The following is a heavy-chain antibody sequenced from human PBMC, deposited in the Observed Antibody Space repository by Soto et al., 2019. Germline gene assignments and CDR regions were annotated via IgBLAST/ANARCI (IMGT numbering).Heavy chain of an antibody. CDR1: GGSLSSGGYS. CDR3: ARERYYDYVWGNFFDY. Sequence: PSETLSPTCAVSGGSLSSGGYSWSWIRQPPGKGLEWIGYIYYSGSTYYNPSLKSRVTISVDRSKNQFSLKLSSVTAADTAVYYCARERYYDYVWGNFFDYWRQGTLVPVSS. V-gene: IGHV4-31*11. CDR2: IYYSGST. D-gene: IGHD3-16*01. J-gene: IGHJ4*02.